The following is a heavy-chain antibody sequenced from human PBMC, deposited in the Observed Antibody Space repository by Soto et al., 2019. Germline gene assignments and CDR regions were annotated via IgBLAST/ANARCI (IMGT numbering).Heavy chain of an antibody. J-gene: IGHJ3*02. CDR2: ISASGGRT. D-gene: IGHD2-15*01. CDR1: GFTFSNYA. Sequence: EVQMLESGGGLVQPGGSLRLSCAASGFTFSNYAMTWVRQAPGKGLEWVSEISASGGRTNYADSVKSRRTISRDSSKNTLYLEMNCLRVEDTAVYYCAKDRMGQVADAFDIWGQGTMVTVSS. V-gene: IGHV3-23*01. CDR3: AKDRMGQVADAFDI.